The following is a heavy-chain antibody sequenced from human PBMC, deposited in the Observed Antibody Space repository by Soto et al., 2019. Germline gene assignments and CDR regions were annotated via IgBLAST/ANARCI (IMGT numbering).Heavy chain of an antibody. Sequence: QITLKESGPTLVKPTQTLTLTCTFSGFSLTTDRVGVGWIRQPPGEALEGLAVIYWDDSKTYRPSLESRLTITKDTSKNQVALTMTNTDSLDTATYYCANAYGGRSLYWGQGTLVTVSS. CDR1: GFSLTTDRVG. CDR2: IYWDDSK. V-gene: IGHV2-5*02. J-gene: IGHJ4*02. CDR3: ANAYGGRSLY. D-gene: IGHD1-26*01.